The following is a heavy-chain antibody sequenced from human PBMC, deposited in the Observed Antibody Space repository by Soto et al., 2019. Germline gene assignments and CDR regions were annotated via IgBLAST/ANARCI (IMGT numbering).Heavy chain of an antibody. Sequence: QVQLMQSGAEVKKPGASVKVSCKASGYTFTGYYMHWVRQAPGQGLEWMGWINPNSGGTNYAQKFQGRVTMTRDTSISTAYMELSRLRSDDTAVYYCAIPTTVTLHYYGMDVWGQGTTVTVSS. V-gene: IGHV1-2*02. D-gene: IGHD4-4*01. CDR2: INPNSGGT. CDR1: GYTFTGYY. J-gene: IGHJ6*02. CDR3: AIPTTVTLHYYGMDV.